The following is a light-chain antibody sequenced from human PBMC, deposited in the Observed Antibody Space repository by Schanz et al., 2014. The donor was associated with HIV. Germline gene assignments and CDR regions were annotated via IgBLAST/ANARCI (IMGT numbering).Light chain of an antibody. J-gene: IGLJ1*01. CDR3: CSYTTTSTYV. V-gene: IGLV2-14*03. CDR1: NSDVGSYNS. CDR2: DVY. Sequence: QSALTQPASVSGSPGQSITISCTGTNSDVGSYNSVSWYQQHPGKAPKLMIYDVYYRPLGVSNRFSGSKSGNTASLTISGLQAEDEADYYCCSYTTTSTYVFGAGTKLTVL.